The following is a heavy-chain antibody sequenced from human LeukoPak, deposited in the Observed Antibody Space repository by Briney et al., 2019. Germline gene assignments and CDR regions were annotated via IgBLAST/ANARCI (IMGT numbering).Heavy chain of an antibody. CDR1: GFTFSRYS. CDR2: ISISSNYI. CDR3: ARGNLASRGDY. Sequence: AGGSLRLSCAASGFTFSRYSMNWVRQAPGKGLEWVSSISISSNYIYYPDSLKGRFTISRDNAKNSLYLQINSLRAEDTAVYYCARGNLASRGDYWGQGTLVTVSS. J-gene: IGHJ4*02. D-gene: IGHD6-6*01. V-gene: IGHV3-21*01.